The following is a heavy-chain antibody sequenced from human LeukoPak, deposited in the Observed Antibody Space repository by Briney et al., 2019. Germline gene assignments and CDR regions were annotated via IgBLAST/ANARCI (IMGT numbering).Heavy chain of an antibody. CDR1: GGTFSSYA. CDR2: INPNSGGT. Sequence: ASVKVSCKASGGTFSSYAISWVRQAPGQGLEWMGWINPNSGGTNYAQKFQGRVTMTRDTSISTAYMELSRLRSDDTAVYYCAMPVVVPAADAFDIWGQGTMVTVSS. J-gene: IGHJ3*02. V-gene: IGHV1-2*02. D-gene: IGHD2-2*01. CDR3: AMPVVVPAADAFDI.